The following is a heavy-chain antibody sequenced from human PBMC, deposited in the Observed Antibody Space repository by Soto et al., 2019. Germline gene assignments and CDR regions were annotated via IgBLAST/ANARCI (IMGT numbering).Heavy chain of an antibody. D-gene: IGHD3-3*01. V-gene: IGHV2-5*02. J-gene: IGHJ4*02. CDR2: IFWDDDK. CDR1: GFSLSTSGVA. CDR3: ARIFDFWSGSYFSY. Sequence: SGPTLVNPTQTLTLTCTFSGFSLSTSGVAVGWIRQAPRKAPEWLAFIFWDDDKRYSPSLENRLTITKDTSKNQVVLTMTNMDPVDTATYYCARIFDFWSGSYFSYWGRGTLVTVSS.